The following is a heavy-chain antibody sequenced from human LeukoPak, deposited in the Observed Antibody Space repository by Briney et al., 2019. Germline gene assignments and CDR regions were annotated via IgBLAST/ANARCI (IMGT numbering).Heavy chain of an antibody. J-gene: IGHJ6*03. CDR2: ISSSSSYI. Sequence: PGGSLRLSCAASGFTFSSYSMNWVRQAPGKGLEWVSSISSSSSYIYYADSVKGRFTISRDNAKNSLYLQMNSLRAEDTAVYYCARAPVSESLRYPANYYYYMDVWGKGTTVTVSS. D-gene: IGHD2-2*01. CDR1: GFTFSSYS. CDR3: ARAPVSESLRYPANYYYYMDV. V-gene: IGHV3-21*01.